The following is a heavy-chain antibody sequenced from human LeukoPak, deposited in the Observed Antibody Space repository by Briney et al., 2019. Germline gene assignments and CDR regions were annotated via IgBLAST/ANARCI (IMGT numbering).Heavy chain of an antibody. V-gene: IGHV3-53*01. CDR1: GFTFNRYA. J-gene: IGHJ4*02. Sequence: GGSLRLSCAASGFTFNRYAMSWVRHAPGKGLEWVSVIWTDGGTYHADSVKGRFTISRDNSKNTVSLQMYSLRVDDTAVYFCARDGFGGPYDYWGQGTLSPSPQ. CDR2: IWTDGGT. D-gene: IGHD3-10*01. CDR3: ARDGFGGPYDY.